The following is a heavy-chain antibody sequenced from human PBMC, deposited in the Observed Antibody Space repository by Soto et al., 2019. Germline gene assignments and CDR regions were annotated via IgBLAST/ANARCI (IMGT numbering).Heavy chain of an antibody. J-gene: IGHJ5*02. CDR1: GDSFSSTSAA. V-gene: IGHV6-1*01. Sequence: SQTLSLTWAISGDSFSSTSAAWKWIRQSPSRGLEWLGRTYYRSNCYNDYAVSVKSRITINPDTSKNQFYLEVNSVTPEDTALYYRAEGGYISGSAWFDPWGQGTLVTVT. CDR2: TYYRSNCYN. D-gene: IGHD6-19*01. CDR3: AEGGYISGSAWFDP.